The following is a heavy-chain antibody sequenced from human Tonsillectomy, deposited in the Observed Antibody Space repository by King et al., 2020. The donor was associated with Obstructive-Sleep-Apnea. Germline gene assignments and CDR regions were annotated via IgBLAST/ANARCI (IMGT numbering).Heavy chain of an antibody. Sequence: VQLVQSGAEVKKPGSSVKVSCKASGGTFSNYGITWVRQAPGEGLEWMGGIIPILGTTNYAQRFQGRITITADENTRTAYMDLSSLRSEETAVYYCATDRCSPSCSLDVWGQGTTVTVSS. CDR2: IIPILGTT. CDR3: ATDRCSPSCSLDV. J-gene: IGHJ6*02. CDR1: GGTFSNYG. D-gene: IGHD2-2*01. V-gene: IGHV1-69*12.